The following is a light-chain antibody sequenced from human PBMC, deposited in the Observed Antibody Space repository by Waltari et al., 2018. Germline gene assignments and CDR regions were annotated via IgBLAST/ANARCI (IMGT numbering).Light chain of an antibody. CDR3: QQYAGSPRT. CDR2: GAS. Sequence: DIVLTQSPGPLSLSRGERATLFCKARESVGSNKLAWSQLKPGQAPRLLVFGASTTATGIPDRFSGGGSGTDFTLIITRLRLEDSAVSYCQQYAGSPRTFGQGTKVEIK. CDR1: ESVGSNK. V-gene: IGKV3-20*01. J-gene: IGKJ1*01.